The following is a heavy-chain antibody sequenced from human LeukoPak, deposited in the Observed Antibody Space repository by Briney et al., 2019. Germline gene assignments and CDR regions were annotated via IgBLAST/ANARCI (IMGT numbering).Heavy chain of an antibody. CDR2: IYYSGST. CDR3: ARIYCGGDCRGYYYHYYMDV. V-gene: IGHV4-39*07. Sequence: KTSETLSLTCAVSGASISGSGYYWGWIRQPPGKGLEWIGNIYYSGSTYYNPSLKSRVTISVDTSKNQFSLKLSSVTAADTAVYYCARIYCGGDCRGYYYHYYMDVWGKGTTVTISS. J-gene: IGHJ6*03. CDR1: GASISGSGYY. D-gene: IGHD2-21*02.